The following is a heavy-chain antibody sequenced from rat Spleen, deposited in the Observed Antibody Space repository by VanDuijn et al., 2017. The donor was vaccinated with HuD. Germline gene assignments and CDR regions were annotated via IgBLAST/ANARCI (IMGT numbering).Heavy chain of an antibody. J-gene: IGHJ3*01. Sequence: QVQLKESGPGLVQPSQTLSLTCTVSGFSLSNYGVIWVRQPPGKGLEWMGVIWAGGGTTYNSAVQSRLSISRDTSKSQVFLKMNSLQPEDTGTYYCARDRTYYGYSPFAYWGQGTLVTVSS. CDR2: IWAGGGT. V-gene: IGHV2-13*01. D-gene: IGHD1-9*01. CDR3: ARDRTYYGYSPFAY. CDR1: GFSLSNYG.